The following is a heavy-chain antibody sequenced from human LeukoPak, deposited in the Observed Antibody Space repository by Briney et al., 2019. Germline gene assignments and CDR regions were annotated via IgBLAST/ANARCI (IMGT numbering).Heavy chain of an antibody. J-gene: IGHJ6*03. CDR2: ISAYNGNT. D-gene: IGHD2-8*01. CDR1: GYTFTSYG. V-gene: IGHV1-18*01. CDR3: ARDPQRYCTNGVCYPSTYYYYYYMDV. Sequence: ASVKVSCKASGYTFTSYGISWVRQAPGQRLEWMGWISAYNGNTNYAQKLQGRVTMTTDTSTSTAYMELRSLRSDDTAVYYCARDPQRYCTNGVCYPSTYYYYYYMDVWGKGTTVTVSS.